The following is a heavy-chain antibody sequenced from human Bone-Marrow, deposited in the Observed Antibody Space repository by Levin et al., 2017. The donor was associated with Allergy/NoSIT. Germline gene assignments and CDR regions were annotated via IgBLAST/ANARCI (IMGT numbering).Heavy chain of an antibody. CDR3: ARLYCSGGSCYGGAFDI. J-gene: IGHJ3*02. D-gene: IGHD2-15*01. CDR1: EYTFSNYW. CDR2: IWPGDSDT. V-gene: IGHV5-51*01. Sequence: GESLKTSCKGSEYTFSNYWIGWVRQMPGKGLEWMGIIWPGDSDTRYSPSFQGQVTISADKSISTAYLQWSSLEASDTAIYYCARLYCSGGSCYGGAFDIWGQGTMVTVSS.